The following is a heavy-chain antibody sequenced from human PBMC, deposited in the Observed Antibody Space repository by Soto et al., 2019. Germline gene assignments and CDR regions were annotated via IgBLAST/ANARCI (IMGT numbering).Heavy chain of an antibody. CDR2: IHYSGRT. Sequence: QLQLQESGPGLVEPSETLSLTCTVSGGSISDSDNYWGWIRQSPGKGLEWIGSIHYSGRTYQNPSLKGRVTIPVDTSKIQFSLKLSSVTAADTAVYDCARTYFGSGIQYYWGQGALVTVSS. D-gene: IGHD3-10*01. CDR1: GGSISDSDNY. V-gene: IGHV4-39*01. J-gene: IGHJ4*02. CDR3: ARTYFGSGIQYY.